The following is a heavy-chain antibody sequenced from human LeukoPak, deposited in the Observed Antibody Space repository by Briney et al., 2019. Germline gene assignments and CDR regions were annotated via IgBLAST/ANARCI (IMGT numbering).Heavy chain of an antibody. CDR2: IYSGGST. CDR1: EFSVGSNY. J-gene: IGHJ4*02. CDR3: AKLFDSGTYNNFFHY. Sequence: GGSLRLSCAASEFSVGSNYMTWVRQAPGKGLEWVSLIYSGGSTYYADSVKGRFTISRDNSKNTLFLQMNSLRPEDTAIYYCAKLFDSGTYNNFFHYWGQGTLVTVSS. V-gene: IGHV3-66*01. D-gene: IGHD3-10*01.